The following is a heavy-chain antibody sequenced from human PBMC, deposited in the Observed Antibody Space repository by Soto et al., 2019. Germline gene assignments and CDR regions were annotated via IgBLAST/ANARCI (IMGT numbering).Heavy chain of an antibody. CDR3: ASIPMVRGPSDY. D-gene: IGHD3-10*01. CDR2: INGDGTTT. CDR1: GFTFSTYW. Sequence: EVRLVESGGGLVQPGGSLRLSCAASGFTFSTYWMHWVRQAPGKGLVWVSRINGDGTTTQYADSVKGRFTISRDHAKNTLYLQMNTLRGGDTAMYYCASIPMVRGPSDYWGQGTLVTVSS. J-gene: IGHJ4*02. V-gene: IGHV3-74*02.